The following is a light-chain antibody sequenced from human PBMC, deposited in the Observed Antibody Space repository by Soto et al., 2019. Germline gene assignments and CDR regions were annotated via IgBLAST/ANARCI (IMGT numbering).Light chain of an antibody. J-gene: IGKJ3*01. CDR3: LQTYSIPFT. Sequence: DIQMTQSPSSLSASVGDRVTIICRASQSISRYLHWYQHQPGKAPRLLISAASSLQSGVPSRFSGSGSGTDFTLTIISLQPEDFATYYCLQTYSIPFTFGPGTKVDIK. CDR1: QSISRY. V-gene: IGKV1-39*01. CDR2: AAS.